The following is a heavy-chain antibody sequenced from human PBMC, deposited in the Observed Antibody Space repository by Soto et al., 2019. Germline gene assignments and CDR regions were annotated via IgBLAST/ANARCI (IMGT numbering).Heavy chain of an antibody. D-gene: IGHD3-10*01. V-gene: IGHV3-30-3*01. CDR2: ISYDGSNK. J-gene: IGHJ4*02. CDR3: AREVRYYGSGLLYFDY. CDR1: GFTFSSYA. Sequence: GGSLRLSCAASGFTFSSYAVHWVRQAPGKGLEWVAVISYDGSNKYYADSVKGRFTISRDNSKNTLYLQMNSLRAEDTAVYYCAREVRYYGSGLLYFDYWGQGTLVTVSS.